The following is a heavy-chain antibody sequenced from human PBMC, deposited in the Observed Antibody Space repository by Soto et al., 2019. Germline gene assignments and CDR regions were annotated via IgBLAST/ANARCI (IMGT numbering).Heavy chain of an antibody. J-gene: IGHJ4*02. CDR1: GFTFSSYG. D-gene: IGHD6-13*01. V-gene: IGHV3-33*01. CDR3: ARDMIAAAGTNSSYFDY. CDR2: IWYDGSNK. Sequence: GGSLRLSCAASGFTFSSYGMHWVRQAPGKGLEWVAVIWYDGSNKYYADSVKGRFTISRDNSKNTLYLQMNSLRAEDTAVYYCARDMIAAAGTNSSYFDYWGQGTLVTVSS.